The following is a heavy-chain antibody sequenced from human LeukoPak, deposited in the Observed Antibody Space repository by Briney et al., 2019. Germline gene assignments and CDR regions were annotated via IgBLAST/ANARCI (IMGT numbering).Heavy chain of an antibody. D-gene: IGHD3-9*01. CDR3: ARGSVLRYFDWLFP. Sequence: PSETLSLTCAVYGGSFSGYYWSWIRQPPGKGLEWIGEINHSGSTNYNPSLKSRVTISVDTSKNQFSLKLSSVTAADTAAYYCARGSVLRYFDWLFPWGQGTLVTVSS. V-gene: IGHV4-34*01. CDR2: INHSGST. CDR1: GGSFSGYY. J-gene: IGHJ4*02.